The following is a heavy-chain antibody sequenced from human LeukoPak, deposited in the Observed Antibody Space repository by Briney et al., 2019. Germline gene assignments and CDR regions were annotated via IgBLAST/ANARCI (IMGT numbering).Heavy chain of an antibody. J-gene: IGHJ4*02. CDR1: GFTFSRYW. CDR3: ATDLSGRQDY. CDR2: IDEYGTTI. D-gene: IGHD5-12*01. V-gene: IGHV3-74*01. Sequence: GGSLRLSCAASGFTFSRYWMHWVRQAPGKGLVWVSRIDEYGTTINYADSVKGRFTISRNNAGDTLFLQMNSLRAEDTGVCYCATDLSGRQDYWGQGTLVTVSS.